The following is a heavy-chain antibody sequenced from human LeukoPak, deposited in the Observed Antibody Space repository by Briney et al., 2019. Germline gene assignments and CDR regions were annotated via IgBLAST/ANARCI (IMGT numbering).Heavy chain of an antibody. CDR1: GYSISSGYY. Sequence: SETLSLTCTVSGYSISSGYYWGWIRQPPGKGLEWIGSIYHSGSTNYNPSLKSRVTISVDTSKNQFSLKLSSVTAADTAVYYCARDQGRRYFDLWGRGTLVTVSS. J-gene: IGHJ2*01. V-gene: IGHV4-38-2*02. CDR2: IYHSGST. CDR3: ARDQGRRYFDL.